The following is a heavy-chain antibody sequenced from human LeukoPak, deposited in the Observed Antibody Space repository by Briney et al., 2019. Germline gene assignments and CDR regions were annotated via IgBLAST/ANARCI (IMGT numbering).Heavy chain of an antibody. D-gene: IGHD2-2*01. CDR1: GFTFNSYA. CDR3: ARDRVPAAMRPFDY. J-gene: IGHJ4*02. V-gene: IGHV3-30*04. CDR2: ISYDGSNK. Sequence: GGSLRLSCAASGFTFNSYAMHWVRQAPGKGLEGVAFISYDGSNKYYAGSVKGRFTISKDISNNTLYLQMNSLRAEDTAVYYCARDRVPAAMRPFDYWGQGTLVTVSS.